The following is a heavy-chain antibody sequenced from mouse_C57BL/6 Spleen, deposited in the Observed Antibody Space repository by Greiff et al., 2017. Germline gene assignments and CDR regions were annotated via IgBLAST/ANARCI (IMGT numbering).Heavy chain of an antibody. V-gene: IGHV1-80*01. CDR2: IYPGDGDT. CDR3: AVIYYDYDGGAYYAMDY. D-gene: IGHD2-4*01. Sequence: VQLQQSGAELVKPGASVKISCKASGYAFSSYWMNWVKQRPGKGLEWIGQIYPGDGDTNYNGKFKGKATLTADKSSGTAYMQLISLTSEDSAVYFCAVIYYDYDGGAYYAMDYWGKGTSVTVSS. J-gene: IGHJ4*01. CDR1: GYAFSSYW.